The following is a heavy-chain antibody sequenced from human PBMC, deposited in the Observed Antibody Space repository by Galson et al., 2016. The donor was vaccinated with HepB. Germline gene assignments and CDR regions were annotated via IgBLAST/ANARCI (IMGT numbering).Heavy chain of an antibody. D-gene: IGHD3-10*01. Sequence: SLRLSCAASGFTFDDAWMTWVRQAPGKGPQWVGRIKSKTDGGTTEYAAPVKGRFTISRDDSKVTLYLQMNSLKAEDTAVYYCTASQLGAGNYYNVDYWGQGTLVTVSS. J-gene: IGHJ4*02. CDR2: IKSKTDGGTT. CDR3: TASQLGAGNYYNVDY. CDR1: GFTFDDAW. V-gene: IGHV3-15*01.